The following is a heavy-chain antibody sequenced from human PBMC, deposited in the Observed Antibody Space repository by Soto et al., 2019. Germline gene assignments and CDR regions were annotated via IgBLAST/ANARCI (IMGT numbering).Heavy chain of an antibody. D-gene: IGHD6-19*01. V-gene: IGHV3-7*03. CDR3: AREGSDTGYSSGWFDC. CDR2: IRKDGSEK. J-gene: IGHJ4*02. Sequence: GGSLRLSCAASGFTFSSYWMRWVRQSPGQGLEWVAKIRKDGSEKYYVDSVKGRFTISRDNANNSLFLQVDSLRVEDTAVYYCAREGSDTGYSSGWFDCWGQGTLVTVSS. CDR1: GFTFSSYW.